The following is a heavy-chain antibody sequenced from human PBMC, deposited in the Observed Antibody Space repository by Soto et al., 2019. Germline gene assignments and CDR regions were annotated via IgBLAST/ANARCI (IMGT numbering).Heavy chain of an antibody. V-gene: IGHV4-39*01. CDR3: ARRVVAYGRSDY. J-gene: IGHJ4*02. CDR2: IYYRGTT. D-gene: IGHD3-3*02. CDR1: NASISASSYF. Sequence: SETLSLTCTVSNASISASSYFWDWIRQPPGKGLEWIGSIYYRGTTYYNPSLKSRVTMSVDTSKNQFSLNLSSVIAADTAVYFCARRVVAYGRSDYWGQGTLVTVSS.